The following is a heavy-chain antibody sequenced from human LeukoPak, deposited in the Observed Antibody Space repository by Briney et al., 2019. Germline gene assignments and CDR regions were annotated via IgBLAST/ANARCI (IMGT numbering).Heavy chain of an antibody. CDR3: ARDLSIAAAGTGR. D-gene: IGHD6-13*01. CDR1: GFILSSNW. Sequence: GGSLRLSCAASGFILSSNWMSWVRQAPGKGLEWVSSISSSSSYIYYADSVKGRFTISRDNAKNSLYLQMNSLRAEDTAVYYCARDLSIAAAGTGRWGQGTLVTVSS. V-gene: IGHV3-21*01. CDR2: ISSSSSYI. J-gene: IGHJ4*02.